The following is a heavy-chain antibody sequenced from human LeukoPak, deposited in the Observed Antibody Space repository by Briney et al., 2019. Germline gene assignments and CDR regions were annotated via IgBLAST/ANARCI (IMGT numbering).Heavy chain of an antibody. D-gene: IGHD2-2*01. J-gene: IGHJ5*02. CDR2: IIPIFGTA. Sequence: VTVSFKSSGGTFSIYAISWVRQAPGQGLEWMGGIIPIFGTANYAQKFQGRVTITTDESTSTAYMELSSLRSEDTAVYYCAIVVPAAIKTNWFDPWGQGTLVTVSS. CDR3: AIVVPAAIKTNWFDP. CDR1: GGTFSIYA. V-gene: IGHV1-69*13.